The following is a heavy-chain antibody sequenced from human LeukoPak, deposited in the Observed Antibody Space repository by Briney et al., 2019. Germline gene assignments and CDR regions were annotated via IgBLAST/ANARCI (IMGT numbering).Heavy chain of an antibody. V-gene: IGHV4-4*02. CDR3: AGTIYYDSNFDY. J-gene: IGHJ4*02. Sequence: PSETLSLTCAVSGGSISSSNWWSWVRQPPGKGLEWIGEIYHSGSTNYNPSLKSRVTISVDKSKNQFSLKLSSVTAADTAVYYCAGTIYYDSNFDYWGQGTLVTVSS. CDR2: IYHSGST. D-gene: IGHD3-22*01. CDR1: GGSISSSNW.